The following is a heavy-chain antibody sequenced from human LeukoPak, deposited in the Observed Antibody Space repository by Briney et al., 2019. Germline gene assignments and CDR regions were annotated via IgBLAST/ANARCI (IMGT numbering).Heavy chain of an antibody. Sequence: GGSLRLSCAASGFTFSSYAMQWVRQAPGKGLEGVAVTSYDGSNKYHADSVKGRFTISRDNSKNTLYLQMNSLRAEDTAVYYCARGRTRRDQLRFDYWGQGTLVTVSS. CDR2: TSYDGSNK. CDR1: GFTFSSYA. J-gene: IGHJ4*02. CDR3: ARGRTRRDQLRFDY. D-gene: IGHD2-2*01. V-gene: IGHV3-30*04.